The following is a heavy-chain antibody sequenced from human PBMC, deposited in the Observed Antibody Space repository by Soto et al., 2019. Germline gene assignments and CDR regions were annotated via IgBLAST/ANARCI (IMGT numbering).Heavy chain of an antibody. CDR2: IYYSGST. D-gene: IGHD1-7*01. CDR3: ARGELGTTTDAFDI. Sequence: SETLSLTCTVSGGSISSYYWSWIRQPPGKGLEWIGYIYYSGSTNYNPSLKSRVTISVDRSKNQFSLKLSSVTAADTAVYYCARGELGTTTDAFDIWGQGTMVTVSS. V-gene: IGHV4-59*12. CDR1: GGSISSYY. J-gene: IGHJ3*02.